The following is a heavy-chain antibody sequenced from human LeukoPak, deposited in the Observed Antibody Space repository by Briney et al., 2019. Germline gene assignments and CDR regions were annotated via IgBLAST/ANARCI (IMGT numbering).Heavy chain of an antibody. CDR1: GGSISSGGYY. CDR2: IYYSGST. CDR3: ARDSQYQLLYLPEGFDY. J-gene: IGHJ4*02. Sequence: SETLSLTCTVSGGSISSGGYYWSWIRQHPGKGLEWIGYIYYSGSTYYNPSLKSRVTISVDTSKNQFSLKLSSVTAADTAVYYCARDSQYQLLYLPEGFDYWGQGTLVTVSS. D-gene: IGHD2-2*02. V-gene: IGHV4-31*03.